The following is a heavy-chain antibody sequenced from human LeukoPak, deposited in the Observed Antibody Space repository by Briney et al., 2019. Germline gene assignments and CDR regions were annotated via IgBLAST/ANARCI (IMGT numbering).Heavy chain of an antibody. CDR2: IYHSGST. V-gene: IGHV4-38-2*02. J-gene: IGHJ5*02. Sequence: KPSETLSLTCTVSGYSISSGYYWGWIRQPPGKGLEWIGSIYHSGSTYYNPSLKSRVTISVDTSKNQFSLKLSSVTAADTAVYYCARGRHRGARIQLWLSPNGFDPWGQGTLVTVSS. CDR1: GYSISSGYY. CDR3: ARGRHRGARIQLWLSPNGFDP. D-gene: IGHD5-18*01.